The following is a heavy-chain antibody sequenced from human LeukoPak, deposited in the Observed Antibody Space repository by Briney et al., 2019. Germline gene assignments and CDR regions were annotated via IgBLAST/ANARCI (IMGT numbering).Heavy chain of an antibody. CDR1: GYTFTSYA. CDR3: ARNNAAAALAYYFDY. D-gene: IGHD6-13*01. CDR2: INAGNGNT. J-gene: IGHJ4*02. Sequence: GASVNVSCKASGYTFTSYAMHWVRQAPGQRLEWMGWINAGNGNTKYSQKFQGRVTITRDTSASTAYMELSSLRSEGTAVYYCARNNAAAALAYYFDYWGQGTLVTVSS. V-gene: IGHV1-3*01.